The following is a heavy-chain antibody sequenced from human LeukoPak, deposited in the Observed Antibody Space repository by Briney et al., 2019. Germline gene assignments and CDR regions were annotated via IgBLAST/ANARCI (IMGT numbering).Heavy chain of an antibody. V-gene: IGHV3-7*01. CDR2: IDQDGSEK. D-gene: IGHD1-26*01. CDR1: GFTFTIYW. CDR3: ARAGQVGTADY. J-gene: IGHJ4*02. Sequence: GGSLRLSCAASGFTFTIYWMSWVRQAPGKGLEWVANIDQDGSEKYYVDSVKGRFTISRDNAKNSLYLQMNSLRAEDTAVYYCARAGQVGTADYWGQGTLVTVSS.